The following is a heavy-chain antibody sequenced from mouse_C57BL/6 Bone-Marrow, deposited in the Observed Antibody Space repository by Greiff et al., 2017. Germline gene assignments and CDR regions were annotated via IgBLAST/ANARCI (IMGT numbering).Heavy chain of an antibody. D-gene: IGHD1-1*01. J-gene: IGHJ1*03. CDR3: ARHYGSSDWYFDV. CDR2: INPSSGYT. V-gene: IGHV1-4*01. Sequence: QVQLKESGAELVRPGASVKMSCKASGYTFTSYSMHWVKQRPGQGLEWIGYINPSSGYTKYNQKFKDKATLTVDKSSSTAYMQLSSLTSEDSAVYYCARHYGSSDWYFDVWGTGTTVTVSS. CDR1: GYTFTSYS.